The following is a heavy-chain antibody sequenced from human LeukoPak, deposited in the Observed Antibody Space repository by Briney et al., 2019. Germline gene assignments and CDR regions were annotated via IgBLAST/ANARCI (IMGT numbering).Heavy chain of an antibody. V-gene: IGHV1-18*01. CDR3: ARDLSRYCSGGSCYPGNY. Sequence: GASVKVSCKASGYTFTSYGISWVRQAPGQGLEWMGWISAYNGNTNYAQKLQGRVTMTTGTSTSTAYMELSSLRSEDTAVYYCARDLSRYCSGGSCYPGNYWGQGTLVTVSS. CDR2: ISAYNGNT. J-gene: IGHJ4*02. D-gene: IGHD2-15*01. CDR1: GYTFTSYG.